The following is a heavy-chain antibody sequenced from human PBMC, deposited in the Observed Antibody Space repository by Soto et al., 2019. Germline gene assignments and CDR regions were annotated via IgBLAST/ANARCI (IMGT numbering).Heavy chain of an antibody. J-gene: IGHJ6*02. Sequence: ASVKVSCKASGYTFTGYYMHWVRQAPGQGLEWMGWINPNSCGTNYAQKFQGWVTMTRDTSISTAYMELSRLRSDDTAVYYCARELFNYYYYGMDVWGQGTTVTVSS. CDR1: GYTFTGYY. V-gene: IGHV1-2*04. CDR3: ARELFNYYYYGMDV. CDR2: INPNSCGT.